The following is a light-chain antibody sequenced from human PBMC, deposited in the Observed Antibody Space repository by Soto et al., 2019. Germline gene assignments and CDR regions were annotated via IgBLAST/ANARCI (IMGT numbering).Light chain of an antibody. CDR1: QSVLYSSNNKNY. V-gene: IGKV4-1*01. Sequence: DIVMTQSSDSLAVSLGERATINCKSSQSVLYSSNNKNYLAWYQQKPGQPPKLLIYWASTRESGVPDRFSGSGSGTDFPLTISSLQAEDVAVYYCQQYYSTPRTFGQGTKVEIK. CDR2: WAS. CDR3: QQYYSTPRT. J-gene: IGKJ1*01.